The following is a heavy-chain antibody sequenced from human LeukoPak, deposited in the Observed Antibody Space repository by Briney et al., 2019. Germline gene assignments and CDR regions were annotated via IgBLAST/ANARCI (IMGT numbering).Heavy chain of an antibody. CDR2: IRYDGSNK. Sequence: EGSLRLSCAASGFTFSNYGMHWVRQAPGKGLEWVAFIRYDGSNKYYADSVKGRFTISRDNSKNTLSLQMTSLRAEDTAVYYCKGGSYDTDYWGQGTLVTVSS. D-gene: IGHD1-26*01. CDR1: GFTFSNYG. CDR3: KGGSYDTDY. J-gene: IGHJ4*02. V-gene: IGHV3-30*02.